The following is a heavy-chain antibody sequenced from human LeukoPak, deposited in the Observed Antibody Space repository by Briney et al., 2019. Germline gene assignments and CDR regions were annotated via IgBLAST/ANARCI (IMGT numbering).Heavy chain of an antibody. D-gene: IGHD2-2*01. CDR1: GYSFTTYW. J-gene: IGHJ4*02. V-gene: IGHV5-51*01. CDR3: ARRPSSYLPFDY. Sequence: GESLKISCTGSGYSFTTYWMAWVRLLPGKGLEWMGLIYPGDSDTRYSPSFQGQVTISADKSINTAYLQWSSLKASDTAMYYCARRPSSYLPFDYWGQGTLVTVSS. CDR2: IYPGDSDT.